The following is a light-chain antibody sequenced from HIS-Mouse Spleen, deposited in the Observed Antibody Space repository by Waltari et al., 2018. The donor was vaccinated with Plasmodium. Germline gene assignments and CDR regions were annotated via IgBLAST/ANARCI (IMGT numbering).Light chain of an antibody. CDR2: EVS. CDR1: SSDVGGYNY. Sequence: QSALTQPPSASGSPGQSVTISCTGTSSDVGGYNYVSWYQHHPGKAPKRMIYEVSKLPSGVPDRFSGSKSGNTASLTVSWLQAEDEADYYCSSYAGSNNLVFGGGTKLTVL. CDR3: SSYAGSNNLV. J-gene: IGLJ2*01. V-gene: IGLV2-8*01.